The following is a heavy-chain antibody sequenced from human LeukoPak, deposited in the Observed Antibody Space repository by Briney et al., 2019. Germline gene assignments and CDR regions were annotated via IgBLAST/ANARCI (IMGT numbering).Heavy chain of an antibody. J-gene: IGHJ4*02. CDR3: AGSIAAAGTGDY. CDR2: IYYSGST. Sequence: SQTLSLTCTVSGGSISSGDYYWSWIRQPPGKGLEWIGYIYYSGSTYYNPSLKSRVTISVDTSKNQFSLKLSSVTAADTAVYYCAGSIAAAGTGDYWGQGTLVTVSS. CDR1: GGSISSGDYY. D-gene: IGHD6-13*01. V-gene: IGHV4-30-4*01.